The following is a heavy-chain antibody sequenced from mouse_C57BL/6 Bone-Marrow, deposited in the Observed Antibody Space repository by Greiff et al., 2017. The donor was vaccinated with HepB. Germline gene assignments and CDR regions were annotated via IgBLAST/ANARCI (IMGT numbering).Heavy chain of an antibody. Sequence: VKLVESGAELARPGASVKLSCKASGYTFTSYGISWVKQRTGQGLEWIGEIYPRSGNNYYNEKFKGKATLTADKSSSTAYMELRSLTSEDSAVYFCARWVLRRYFDVWGTGTTVTVSS. D-gene: IGHD1-1*01. V-gene: IGHV1-81*01. CDR1: GYTFTSYG. CDR3: ARWVLRRYFDV. J-gene: IGHJ1*03. CDR2: IYPRSGNN.